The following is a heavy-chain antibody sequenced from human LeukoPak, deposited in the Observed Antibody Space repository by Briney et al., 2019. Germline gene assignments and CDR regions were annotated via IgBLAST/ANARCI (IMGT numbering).Heavy chain of an antibody. D-gene: IGHD3-22*01. J-gene: IGHJ4*02. CDR3: ARDRLPYYYDSSGLFDY. CDR2: ISSSGSTI. Sequence: GGSLRLSCAASGFTFSSYEMNWVRQAPGKGLERVSYISSSGSTIYYADSVKGRFTISRDNAKNSLYLQMNSLRAEDTAVYYCARDRLPYYYDSSGLFDYWGQGTLVTVSS. CDR1: GFTFSSYE. V-gene: IGHV3-48*03.